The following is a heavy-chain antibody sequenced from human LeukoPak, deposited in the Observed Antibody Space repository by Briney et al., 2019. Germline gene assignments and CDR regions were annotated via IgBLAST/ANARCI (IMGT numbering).Heavy chain of an antibody. V-gene: IGHV4-34*01. CDR3: TANPHRAGPLQY. CDR1: GGSFRTYY. Sequence: PSETLALTCAVSGGSFRTYYWGWIRQPSGKGREWSGEVNHSGSINYSPSLMGRVTMSVDTSMNQLSLKLTYVTAADTAVYYCTANPHRAGPLQYWGQGTLVTVPS. D-gene: IGHD5-24*01. CDR2: VNHSGSI. J-gene: IGHJ4*02.